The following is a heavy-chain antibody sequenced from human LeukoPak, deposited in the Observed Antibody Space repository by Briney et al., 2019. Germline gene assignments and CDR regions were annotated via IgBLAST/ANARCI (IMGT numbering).Heavy chain of an antibody. CDR3: AKELRYFDWLLYYYYYMDV. CDR1: GFTFSSYG. J-gene: IGHJ6*03. Sequence: GGSLRLSCAASGFTFSSYGMSWVRQAPGKGLEWVSAISGSGGSTYYADSVKGRFTISRDNSKNTLYLQMNSLRAEDTAVYYCAKELRYFDWLLYYYYYMDVWGKGTTVTVSS. CDR2: ISGSGGST. V-gene: IGHV3-23*01. D-gene: IGHD3-9*01.